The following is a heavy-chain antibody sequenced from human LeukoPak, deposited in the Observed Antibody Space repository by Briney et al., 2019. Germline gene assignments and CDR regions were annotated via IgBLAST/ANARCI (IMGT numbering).Heavy chain of an antibody. J-gene: IGHJ4*02. CDR3: GKETPPLNSRFYHY. CDR1: GFTFSSSG. D-gene: IGHD1/OR15-1a*01. V-gene: IGHV3-30*18. Sequence: PGRSLRVSCAASGFTFSSSGMHWVRQAPGKGLEWVSTVSQVGSKSYYGDSVKGRFSISRDNSRNTMYMQINSLRAEDTAVYFCGKETPPLNSRFYHYWGRGTAVPVSS. CDR2: VSQVGSKS.